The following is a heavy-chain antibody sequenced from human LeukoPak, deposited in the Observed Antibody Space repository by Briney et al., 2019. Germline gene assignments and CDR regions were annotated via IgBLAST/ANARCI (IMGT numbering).Heavy chain of an antibody. J-gene: IGHJ4*02. CDR3: AREGHDSSGYYFLDY. Sequence: KTSETLSLTCTVSGGSISSYYWSWIRQPPGKGLEWIGYIYYSGSTNYNPSLKSRVTISVDTSKNQFSVKLSSVTAADTAVYYCAREGHDSSGYYFLDYWGQGTLVTVSS. D-gene: IGHD3-22*01. CDR2: IYYSGST. CDR1: GGSISSYY. V-gene: IGHV4-59*01.